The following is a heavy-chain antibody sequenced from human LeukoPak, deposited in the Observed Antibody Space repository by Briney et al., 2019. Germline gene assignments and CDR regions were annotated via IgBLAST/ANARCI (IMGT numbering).Heavy chain of an antibody. J-gene: IGHJ4*02. Sequence: SQTLSVTCAISGDSVSSNTPAWNWIRQSPSRGLEWLGRTYYRSKWYNDYAVSVRSRITINPDTAKNQFSLQLNSVTPEDTAVYYCARQQRGAFDYWGQGTLVTVSS. CDR3: ARQQRGAFDY. D-gene: IGHD6-13*01. V-gene: IGHV6-1*01. CDR2: TYYRSKWYN. CDR1: GDSVSSNTPA.